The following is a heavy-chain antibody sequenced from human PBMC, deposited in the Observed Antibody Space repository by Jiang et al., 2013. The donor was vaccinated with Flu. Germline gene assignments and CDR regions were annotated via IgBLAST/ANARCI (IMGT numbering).Heavy chain of an antibody. CDR1: GGSVSSGSYY. J-gene: IGHJ4*02. D-gene: IGHD2-21*01. CDR2: IYYSGST. Sequence: SLTCTVSGGSVSSGSYYWSWIRQPPGKGLEWIGYIYYSGSTNYNPSLKSRVTISVDTSKNQFSLKLSSVTAADTAVYYCARGPGGFAYWGQGTLVTVSS. CDR3: ARGPGGFAY. V-gene: IGHV4-61*01.